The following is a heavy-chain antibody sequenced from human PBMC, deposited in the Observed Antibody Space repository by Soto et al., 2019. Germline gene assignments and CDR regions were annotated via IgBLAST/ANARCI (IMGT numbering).Heavy chain of an antibody. D-gene: IGHD3-22*01. CDR2: VYYTGST. CDR1: GDSISTFY. CDR3: ARGRTVRNYADDSSDYFYFLDY. J-gene: IGHJ4*02. V-gene: IGHV4-59*01. Sequence: TCTVSGDSISTFYWGWMRQSPGKELEWIGYVYYTGSTNYNPSLKSRVTISVDRSKNQFSLKLTSANAADTAVYYCARGRTVRNYADDSSDYFYFLDYWGQGTQVTVSS.